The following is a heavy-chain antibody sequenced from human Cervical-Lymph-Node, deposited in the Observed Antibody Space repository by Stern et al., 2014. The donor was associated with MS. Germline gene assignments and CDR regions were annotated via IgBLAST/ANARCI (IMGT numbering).Heavy chain of an antibody. V-gene: IGHV5-51*01. CDR2: IFPGGSDI. CDR3: ARQRYFDY. Sequence: VQLVESGPEVKRPGESLKISCQASGYTFTSYWIGWVRQMPEKGLEWIAIIFPGGSDIRYSPSFQGQVTISADKSSSTAYLQGNNLKAADTAIYYCARQRYFDYWGQGTLVTVSS. J-gene: IGHJ4*02. CDR1: GYTFTSYW.